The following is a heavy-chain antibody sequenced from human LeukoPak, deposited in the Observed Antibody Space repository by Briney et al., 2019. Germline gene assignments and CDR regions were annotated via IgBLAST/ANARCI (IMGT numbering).Heavy chain of an antibody. J-gene: IGHJ4*02. Sequence: GGSLRLSCASPGFALSDYAMHWVRQAPGKGLERVPFIRYDGSQKYYGDSVKGRFTISRDNSENRLYLQMNSLKPDDTAVYYCAKVLPYSGSHHTLDYWGQGTLVTVSS. CDR3: AKVLPYSGSHHTLDY. D-gene: IGHD1-26*01. CDR1: GFALSDYA. V-gene: IGHV3-30*02. CDR2: IRYDGSQK.